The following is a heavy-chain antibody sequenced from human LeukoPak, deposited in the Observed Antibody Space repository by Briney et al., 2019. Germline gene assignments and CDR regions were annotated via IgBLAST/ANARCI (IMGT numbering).Heavy chain of an antibody. CDR2: ISGSGGST. CDR1: GFTFSSYA. V-gene: IGHV3-23*01. Sequence: GGSLRLSCAASGFTFSSYAMSWVRQAPGKGLEWVSAISGSGGSTYYADSVKGRFTISRDNSKNTLYLQMNSLRAEDTAVYYCARDNYDILTGYYGGGMDVWGQGTTVTVSS. D-gene: IGHD3-9*01. CDR3: ARDNYDILTGYYGGGMDV. J-gene: IGHJ6*02.